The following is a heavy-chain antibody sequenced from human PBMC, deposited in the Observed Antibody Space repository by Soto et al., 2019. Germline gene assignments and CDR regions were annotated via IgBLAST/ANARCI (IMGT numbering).Heavy chain of an antibody. CDR1: GGSISSYY. V-gene: IGHV4-59*01. Sequence: SEPLSLPCTVSGGSISSYYWSWIRQPPGKGLEWIGYIYYSGSTNYNPSLKSRVTISVDTSKNPFSLKLSSVTAADTAVYYCARYGSVFDYWGQGTLVTVSS. CDR3: ARYGSVFDY. J-gene: IGHJ4*02. CDR2: IYYSGST. D-gene: IGHD3-10*01.